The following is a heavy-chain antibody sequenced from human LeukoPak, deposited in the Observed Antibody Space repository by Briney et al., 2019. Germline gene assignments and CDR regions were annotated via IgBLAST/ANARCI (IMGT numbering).Heavy chain of an antibody. CDR2: IFYSGNS. D-gene: IGHD5-12*01. CDR1: GGSLSTHY. V-gene: IGHV4-59*11. Sequence: SETLSLTCTVSGGSLSTHYWNWIRQPPGKGLEWIGYIFYSGNSNCNPSLKSRVTMSVDRSKNQFSLNLTSVTAADTAVYYCARDRHSGYDYWGQGTLVTVSS. J-gene: IGHJ4*02. CDR3: ARDRHSGYDY.